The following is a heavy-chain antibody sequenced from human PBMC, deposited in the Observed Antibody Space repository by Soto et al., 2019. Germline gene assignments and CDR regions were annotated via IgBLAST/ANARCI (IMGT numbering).Heavy chain of an antibody. J-gene: IGHJ6*02. CDR3: ARVRAGAANGYYGMDV. D-gene: IGHD1-26*01. V-gene: IGHV3-48*03. CDR2: ISTGSSTI. Sequence: SLRLSFRASGFTLSDYEMHWVRQAPGKGLEWVSYISTGSSTIYYADSVKGRFTISRDNAKNSLFLEMNSLRPEDTAVYYCARVRAGAANGYYGMDVWGQGTTVTVSS. CDR1: GFTLSDYE.